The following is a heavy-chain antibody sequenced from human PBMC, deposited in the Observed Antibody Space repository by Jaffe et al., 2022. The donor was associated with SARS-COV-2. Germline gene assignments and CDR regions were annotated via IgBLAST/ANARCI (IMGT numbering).Heavy chain of an antibody. CDR3: ARHRTEWIREVVPARHWFDP. J-gene: IGHJ5*02. CDR1: GGSISSSSYY. Sequence: QLQLQESGPGLVKPSETLSLTCTVSGGSISSSSYYWGWIRQPPGKGLEWIGSIYYSGSTYYNPSLKSRVTISVDTSKNQFSLKLSSVTAADTAVYYCARHRTEWIREVVPARHWFDPWGQGTLVTVSS. D-gene: IGHD2-2*01. V-gene: IGHV4-39*01. CDR2: IYYSGST.